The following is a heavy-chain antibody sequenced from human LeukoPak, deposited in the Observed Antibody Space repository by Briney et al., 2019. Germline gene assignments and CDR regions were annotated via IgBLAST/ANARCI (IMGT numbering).Heavy chain of an antibody. CDR2: IYYSGST. CDR1: GGSISSYY. CDR3: ARDHRWPGLYYYYGMDV. Sequence: SETLSLTCTVSGGSISSYYWSWIRQPPGKGLEWIGYIYYSGSTNYNPSLKSRVTISVDTSKNQFSLKLSSVTAADTAVYYCARDHRWPGLYYYYGMDVWGRGTTVTVSS. J-gene: IGHJ6*02. D-gene: IGHD2-15*01. V-gene: IGHV4-59*01.